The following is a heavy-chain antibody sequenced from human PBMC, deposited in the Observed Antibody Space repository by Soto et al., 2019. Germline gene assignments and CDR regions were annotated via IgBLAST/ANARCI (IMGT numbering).Heavy chain of an antibody. D-gene: IGHD6-19*01. CDR2: INVGTDKT. Sequence: ASVKVSCKASGYTFSSSAMHWVRQAPGQSLEWMGWINVGTDKTEYSRRLQGRVTITKDTSASTADMELSGLTSEDTAVYYCAKYKGGWDPDFWRPGTLVTVSS. CDR1: GYTFSSSA. V-gene: IGHV1-3*01. CDR3: AKYKGGWDPDF. J-gene: IGHJ4*02.